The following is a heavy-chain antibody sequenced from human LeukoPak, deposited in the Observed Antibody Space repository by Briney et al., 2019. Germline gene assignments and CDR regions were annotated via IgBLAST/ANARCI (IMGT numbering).Heavy chain of an antibody. CDR2: IYYTGNT. Sequence: PSETLSLTCTVSGYSIRSGSYWGWIRQPPGKGLEWIGSIYYTGNTYYNASLKSQVSISIDTSKNQFSLKLTSVTAADTSVYYCARQTGSGLFILPGGQGTLVTVSS. V-gene: IGHV4-38-2*02. D-gene: IGHD3/OR15-3a*01. CDR3: ARQTGSGLFILP. J-gene: IGHJ4*02. CDR1: GYSIRSGSY.